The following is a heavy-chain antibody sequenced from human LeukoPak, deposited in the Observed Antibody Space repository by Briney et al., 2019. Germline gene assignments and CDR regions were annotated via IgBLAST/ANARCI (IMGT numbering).Heavy chain of an antibody. CDR1: GGSISSYY. CDR3: ARDLFGEY. D-gene: IGHD3-10*01. CDR2: IYYSGST. Sequence: SETLSPTCTASGGSISSYYWSWIRQPPGKGLEWIGYIYYSGSTNYNPSLKSRVTISVDTSKNQFSLKLSSVTAADTAVYYCARDLFGEYWGQGTLVTVSS. J-gene: IGHJ4*02. V-gene: IGHV4-59*01.